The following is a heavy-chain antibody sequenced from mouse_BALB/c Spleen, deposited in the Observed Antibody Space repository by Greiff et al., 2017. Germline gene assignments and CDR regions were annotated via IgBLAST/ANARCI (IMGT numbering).Heavy chain of an antibody. J-gene: IGHJ2*01. D-gene: IGHD4-1*01. CDR2: IDPENGNT. Sequence: VQLQQSGAELVRPGALVKLSCKASGFNIKDYYMHWVKQRPEQGLEWIGWIDPENGNTIYEPKFQGKASITADTSSNTAYLQLSSLTSEDTAVYYCARPGVYFDYWGQGTTLTVSS. CDR1: GFNIKDYY. CDR3: ARPGVYFDY. V-gene: IGHV14-1*02.